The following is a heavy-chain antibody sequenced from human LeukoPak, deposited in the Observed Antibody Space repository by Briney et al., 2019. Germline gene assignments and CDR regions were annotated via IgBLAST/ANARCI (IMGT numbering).Heavy chain of an antibody. CDR1: GFTFSTYA. V-gene: IGHV3-23*01. CDR3: ANTLFPSYDI. D-gene: IGHD3-10*02. J-gene: IGHJ3*02. Sequence: GGSLRLSCAASGFTFSTYAMNWVRQAPGKGLEWVSGISGSGGTTFYADSVKGRFTISRDNSENTLYLQMNSLRAEDTAVYYCANTLFPSYDIWGQGTMVTVSS. CDR2: ISGSGGTT.